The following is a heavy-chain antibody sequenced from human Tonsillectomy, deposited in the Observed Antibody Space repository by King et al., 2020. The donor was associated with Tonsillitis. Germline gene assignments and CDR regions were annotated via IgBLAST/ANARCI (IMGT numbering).Heavy chain of an antibody. V-gene: IGHV3-74*01. CDR2: VKSDGSST. D-gene: IGHD1/OR15-1a*01. CDR1: VFTFSSYW. J-gene: IGHJ3*02. Sequence: VQLVESGGGLVQPGGSRRLFCAASVFTFSSYWMHWVRQAPGKWLVRVARVKSDGSSTNHAVSMKGRFTISRYNAKNTLYLQMNRQRAEDTDVYFGTRVRTVGFDAFDIWGQGTMVTVSS. CDR3: TRVRTVGFDAFDI.